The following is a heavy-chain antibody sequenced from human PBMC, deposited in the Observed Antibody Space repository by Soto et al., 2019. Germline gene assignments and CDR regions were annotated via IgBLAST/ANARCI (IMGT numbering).Heavy chain of an antibody. CDR1: GFTFSNYW. J-gene: IGHJ6*02. Sequence: EVPVVESGGGLVQPGGSLRLSCAASGFTFSNYWMQWVRQAPGKGLVWVSRINSDGSSTSYADSVKGRFTISRDNAXXTXXLQMSSLRAEDTAVYYCARAVRSGSYPYYYYGMDVWGQGTTVTVSS. CDR3: ARAVRSGSYPYYYYGMDV. V-gene: IGHV3-74*01. CDR2: INSDGSST. D-gene: IGHD3-10*01.